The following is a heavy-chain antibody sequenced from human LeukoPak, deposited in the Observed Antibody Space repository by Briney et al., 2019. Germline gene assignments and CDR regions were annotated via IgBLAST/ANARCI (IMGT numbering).Heavy chain of an antibody. V-gene: IGHV5-10-1*01. D-gene: IGHD2-2*01. CDR3: ARLAVHGQAMTSFDY. CDR2: VDPTEAFT. CDR1: GYSFVNYW. J-gene: IGHJ4*02. Sequence: GGSLSISCKGSGYSFVNYWITWVRQMPGKGLEWVGRVDPTEAFTNHSPSFHRHVTIFTDTSLTTDYLQWNFLKASDAAMYYWARLAVHGQAMTSFDYWGQGTLVTVSS.